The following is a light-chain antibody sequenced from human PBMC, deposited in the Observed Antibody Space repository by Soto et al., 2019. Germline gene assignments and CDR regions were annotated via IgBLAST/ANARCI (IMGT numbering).Light chain of an antibody. CDR3: HQYATPPQT. CDR1: QRVPKNY. V-gene: IGKV3-20*01. CDR2: GPS. J-gene: IGKJ1*01. Sequence: EIVLTQSPGTLSLSPGERATLSCRASQRVPKNYLAWYQQKPGQAPRLLIYGPSSRATGITDRFSGSGSGTDFNLSIRRLEPEDFAVYYCHQYATPPQTFGQGTKVEIK.